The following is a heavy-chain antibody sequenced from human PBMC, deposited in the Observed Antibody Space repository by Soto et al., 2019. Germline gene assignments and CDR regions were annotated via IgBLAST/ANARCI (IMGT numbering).Heavy chain of an antibody. D-gene: IGHD2-2*01. CDR2: IYYSGST. V-gene: IGHV4-31*03. Sequence: PSETLSLTCTVSGGSISSGGYYWSWIRQHPGKGLEWIGYIYYSGSTYYNPSLKSRVTISVDTSKNQFSLKLSSVTAADTAVYYCVREIPVVPAAMFVHQHLLYNWFDPRGQGTLVTVSS. J-gene: IGHJ5*02. CDR1: GGSISSGGYY. CDR3: VREIPVVPAAMFVHQHLLYNWFDP.